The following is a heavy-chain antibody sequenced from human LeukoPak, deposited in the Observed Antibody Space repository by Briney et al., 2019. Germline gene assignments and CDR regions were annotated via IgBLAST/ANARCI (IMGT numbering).Heavy chain of an antibody. CDR1: GFTFSVYN. CDR2: VIDTSHI. J-gene: IGHJ4*02. Sequence: GGSLRLSCTGSGFTFSVYNMHWVRQAPGKGLEWVSCVIDTSHISYADSVKGRFSVSRDNAKSSLFLQMDSLRVEDTAVYYCARDQGDGSGSSLDYWGQGILVTVSS. D-gene: IGHD6-25*01. CDR3: ARDQGDGSGSSLDY. V-gene: IGHV3-69-1*01.